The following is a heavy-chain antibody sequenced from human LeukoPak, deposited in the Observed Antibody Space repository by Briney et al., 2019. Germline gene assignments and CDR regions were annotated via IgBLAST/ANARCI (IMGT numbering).Heavy chain of an antibody. D-gene: IGHD3-3*01. CDR2: ISSSSSTI. CDR1: GFTFSDYY. V-gene: IGHV3-11*01. CDR3: ARNTLYYDFWSGIFDY. J-gene: IGHJ4*02. Sequence: GGSLRLSCAASGFTFSDYYMSWIRQAPGKGLEWVSYISSSSSTIYYADSVKGRFTISRDNAKNSLYLQMNSLRAEDTAVYYCARNTLYYDFWSGIFDYWGQGTLVTVSS.